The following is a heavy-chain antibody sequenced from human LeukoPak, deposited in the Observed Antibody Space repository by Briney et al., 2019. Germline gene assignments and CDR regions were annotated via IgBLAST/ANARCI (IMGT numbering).Heavy chain of an antibody. CDR3: AKAMTTVTTFAAFDI. CDR1: GFTFTDYG. J-gene: IGHJ3*02. CDR2: INWNGRRT. D-gene: IGHD4-17*01. Sequence: LTGGSLRLSCAASGFTFTDYGMSWVRHAPGKGLEWVSGINWNGRRTGYADSMKGRFTISRDNAKNTLYLQMNSLRAEDTAVYYCAKAMTTVTTFAAFDIWGQGTMVTVSS. V-gene: IGHV3-20*04.